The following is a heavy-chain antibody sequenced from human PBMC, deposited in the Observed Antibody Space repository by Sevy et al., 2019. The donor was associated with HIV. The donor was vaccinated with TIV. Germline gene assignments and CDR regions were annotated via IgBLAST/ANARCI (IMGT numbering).Heavy chain of an antibody. V-gene: IGHV3-9*01. J-gene: IGHJ6*02. CDR1: GFPFNDHA. CDR3: AKDINRGCDGVNCYSYYYYFYGLDV. CDR2: ISWNSRNI. Sequence: GGSLRLSCAASGFPFNDHAMHWVRQAPGKGLEWVSGISWNSRNIGYAESVKGRFTISRDNARHFGYLEMNSLRPEETAFYYCAKDINRGCDGVNCYSYYYYFYGLDVWGQGTTVTVSS. D-gene: IGHD2-21*01.